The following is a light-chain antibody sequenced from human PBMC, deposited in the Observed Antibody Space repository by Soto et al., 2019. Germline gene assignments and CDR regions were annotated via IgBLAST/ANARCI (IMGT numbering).Light chain of an antibody. J-gene: IGLJ2*01. CDR3: QAWDSSLVV. Sequence: SYELTQPPSVSVSPGQTASITCSGDKLGDKYACWYQRKPGQSPVLVIYQDSKRPSGIPERFSGSNSGNTATLTISGTQAMDEADYYCQAWDSSLVVFGGGTKPTVL. V-gene: IGLV3-1*01. CDR2: QDS. CDR1: KLGDKY.